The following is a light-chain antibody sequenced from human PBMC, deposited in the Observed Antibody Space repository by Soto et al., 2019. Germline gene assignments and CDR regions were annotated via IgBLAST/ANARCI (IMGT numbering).Light chain of an antibody. CDR3: QQYGSTPVT. CDR1: QSVTSSY. CDR2: GAS. V-gene: IGKV3-20*01. Sequence: EIVLTQSPSTLSLSPGERATLSCRASQSVTSSYLAWYQQKPGQAPRLLIYGASSRATGIPDRFSGSGSGTDFILTISRLEPEDFAVYYCQQYGSTPVTFGQGTKVDIK. J-gene: IGKJ1*01.